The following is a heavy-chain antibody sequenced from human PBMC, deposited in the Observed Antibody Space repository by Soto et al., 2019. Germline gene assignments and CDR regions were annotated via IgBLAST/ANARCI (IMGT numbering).Heavy chain of an antibody. CDR1: GYTFTGYA. V-gene: IGHV1-3*05. CDR3: ATSSISPFGGLIGPFAY. Sequence: QVQLVQSGAEEKKPGASVKVSCEASGYTFTGYAIHWVRQAPGQRLEWMGWINAGNGNTKYSQKFQGRVTITRDTAAITAYMDLSSLRPEDTAVYYCATSSISPFGGLIGPFAYWGQGNLVIVSS. CDR2: INAGNGNT. J-gene: IGHJ4*02. D-gene: IGHD3-16*02.